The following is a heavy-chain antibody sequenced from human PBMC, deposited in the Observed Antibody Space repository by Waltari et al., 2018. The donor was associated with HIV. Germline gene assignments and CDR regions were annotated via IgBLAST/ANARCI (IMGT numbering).Heavy chain of an antibody. CDR1: GFTFGDYA. CDR2: IRSKAYGGTT. CDR3: ADQTNCHY. V-gene: IGHV3-49*04. D-gene: IGHD2-15*01. Sequence: EAQLVESGGGLVQPGRSLTLSCTASGFTFGDYAMSWVRQAPGKGLEWIGCIRSKAYGGTTEYAASVKGRFIISRDDSKGIAFLQMNSLIIEDTAVYYCADQTNCHYWGQGTLVTVSS. J-gene: IGHJ4*02.